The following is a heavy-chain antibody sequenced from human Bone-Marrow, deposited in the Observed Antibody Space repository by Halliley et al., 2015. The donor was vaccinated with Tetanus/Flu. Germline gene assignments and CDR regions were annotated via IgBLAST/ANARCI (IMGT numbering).Heavy chain of an antibody. Sequence: MGWISGYDGKTKYAQKFQDRVPVTTDTSTYTAYSDLRSLRSGDTAIYYCARSNGVDAKYYFDLWGQGTLVTVSS. CDR2: ISGYDGKT. V-gene: IGHV1-18*01. J-gene: IGHJ4*02. D-gene: IGHD2-8*01. CDR3: ARSNGVDAKYYFDL.